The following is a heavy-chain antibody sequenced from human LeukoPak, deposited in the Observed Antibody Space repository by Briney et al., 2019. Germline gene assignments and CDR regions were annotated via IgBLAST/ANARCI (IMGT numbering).Heavy chain of an antibody. CDR2: IIPIFGTA. V-gene: IGHV1-69*06. CDR3: ARDMGADLTYYFDY. Sequence: ASVKVSCKASGGTFSSYAISWVRQAPGQGLEWMGGIIPIFGTANYAQKFQGRVTITADKSTSTAYMELSRLRSDDTAVYYCARDMGADLTYYFDYWGQGTLVTVSS. J-gene: IGHJ4*02. D-gene: IGHD1-26*01. CDR1: GGTFSSYA.